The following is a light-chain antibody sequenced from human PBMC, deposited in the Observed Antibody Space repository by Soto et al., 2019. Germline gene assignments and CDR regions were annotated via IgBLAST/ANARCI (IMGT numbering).Light chain of an antibody. CDR1: QSIANY. J-gene: IGKJ5*01. CDR2: AAS. V-gene: IGKV1-39*01. CDR3: QQSYNTPIT. Sequence: DIQMTQSPSSLSASVGDRVTITCPASQSIANYLNWYQQKPGTSPKLLIFAASSLQSGVPSRLSGSGSGTDFTLTISNLQPDDFATYYCQQSYNTPITFGQGTRLEIK.